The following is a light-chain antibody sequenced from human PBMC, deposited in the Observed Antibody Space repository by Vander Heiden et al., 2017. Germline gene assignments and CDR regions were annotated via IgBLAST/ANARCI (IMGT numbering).Light chain of an antibody. CDR1: QTISNY. Sequence: DIQMTQFPSSLSASVGDRVTITCRASQTISNYLNWYQLKPGNAPTLLIYAASSLQSEVPSRFSGSGSGTDFSLTISSLQREDFATYYCQQSYSMPYTFGQGTKLEIK. V-gene: IGKV1-39*01. CDR3: QQSYSMPYT. J-gene: IGKJ2*01. CDR2: AAS.